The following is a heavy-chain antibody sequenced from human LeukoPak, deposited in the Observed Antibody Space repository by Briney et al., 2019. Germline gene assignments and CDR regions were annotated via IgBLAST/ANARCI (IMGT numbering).Heavy chain of an antibody. CDR2: FYVGGAT. V-gene: IGHV3-53*01. CDR3: ARGDGYNFFDY. D-gene: IGHD5-24*01. CDR1: GFSVTNNY. J-gene: IGHJ4*01. Sequence: PRGSLLLSCAVSGFSVTNNYMSWVRQAPGKGLEWVSVFYVGGATYYADSVKGRCTISRDNSENTLYLQMKSLRAEDTAVYYCARGDGYNFFDYWGPGKLVTVSS.